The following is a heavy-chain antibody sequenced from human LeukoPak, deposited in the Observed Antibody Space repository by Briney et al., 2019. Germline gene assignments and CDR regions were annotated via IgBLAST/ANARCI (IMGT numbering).Heavy chain of an antibody. D-gene: IGHD6-13*01. J-gene: IGHJ4*02. CDR2: ISSSSSYI. Sequence: KAGGSLRLSCAASGFTFSSYSMNWVRQAPGKGLEWVSSISSSSSYIYYADSVKGRFTISRDNAKNSLYLQMDSLRAEDTAVYYCARGVAAATDYWGQGTLVTVSS. CDR1: GFTFSSYS. V-gene: IGHV3-21*01. CDR3: ARGVAAATDY.